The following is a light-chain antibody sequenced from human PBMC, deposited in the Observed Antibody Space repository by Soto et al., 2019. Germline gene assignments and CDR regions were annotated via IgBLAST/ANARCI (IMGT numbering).Light chain of an antibody. CDR2: AAS. V-gene: IGKV1-39*01. J-gene: IGKJ1*01. Sequence: DIQMTQSPSSLSASAGDRVTITCRASQSISSYLNWYQQKPGKAPKLLIYAASSLQSGVPSRFSGSGSGTDFTLTISSLQPEDFATYYCQQSYSTLRTFGQGTKVDIK. CDR3: QQSYSTLRT. CDR1: QSISSY.